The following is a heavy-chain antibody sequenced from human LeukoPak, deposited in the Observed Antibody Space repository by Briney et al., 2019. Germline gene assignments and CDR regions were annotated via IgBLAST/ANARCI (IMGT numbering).Heavy chain of an antibody. V-gene: IGHV1-8*01. J-gene: IGHJ4*02. Sequence: ASVKVSCTTSGYTFTSYDINWVRQATGQGLEWMGWMNPNSGNTAYAQKFQGRVTMTRNTSISTAYMELSSLRSEDTAVYYCAAYLMSISWYREGDYFDYWGQGSLVTVSS. CDR2: MNPNSGNT. CDR3: AAYLMSISWYREGDYFDY. D-gene: IGHD6-13*01. CDR1: GYTFTSYD.